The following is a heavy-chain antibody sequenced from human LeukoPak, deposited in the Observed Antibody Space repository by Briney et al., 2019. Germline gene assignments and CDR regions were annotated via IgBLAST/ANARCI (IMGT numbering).Heavy chain of an antibody. CDR2: IRSKADGGTT. J-gene: IGHJ4*02. V-gene: IGHV3-49*04. D-gene: IGHD3-3*01. CDR3: TRGGEYDFWSGYYLGY. CDR1: GFTFGDYA. Sequence: GGSLRLSCRVSGFTFGDYAMSWVRQAPGRGLEWVGFIRSKADGGTTEYAASVKGRFTISRDDSKSIAYMQMNSLKTEHTAVYYCTRGGEYDFWSGYYLGYWGQGTLVTVSS.